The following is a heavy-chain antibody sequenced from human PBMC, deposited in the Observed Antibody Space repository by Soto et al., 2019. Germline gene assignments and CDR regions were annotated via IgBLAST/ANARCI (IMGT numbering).Heavy chain of an antibody. J-gene: IGHJ4*02. CDR2: IKSKTDGGTT. CDR3: TTDADKVVVVAATPYFDY. Sequence: EVQLVESGGGLVKPGGSLRLSCAASGFTFSNAWMSWVRQAPGKGLEWVGRIKSKTDGGTTDYAAPVKGRFTISRDDSNNTLYLQMNSLKTEDTAVYYCTTDADKVVVVAATPYFDYWGQGTLVTVSS. V-gene: IGHV3-15*01. CDR1: GFTFSNAW. D-gene: IGHD2-15*01.